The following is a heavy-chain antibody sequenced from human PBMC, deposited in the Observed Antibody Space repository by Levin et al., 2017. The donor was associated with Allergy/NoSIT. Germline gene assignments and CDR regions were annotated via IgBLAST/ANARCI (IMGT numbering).Heavy chain of an antibody. J-gene: IGHJ4*02. D-gene: IGHD1-26*01. CDR3: ARGRQESGGSHQDLDY. CDR2: INHSGRT. CDR1: VGSFSGYY. Sequence: PSETLSLTCAVYVGSFSGYYWTWIRQPPGKGLEWIGEINHSGRTKYNPSLDSRVTLLVDTSKNQFSLELTSVTAADTAVYYCARGRQESGGSHQDLDYWGLGTLVTVSS. V-gene: IGHV4-34*01.